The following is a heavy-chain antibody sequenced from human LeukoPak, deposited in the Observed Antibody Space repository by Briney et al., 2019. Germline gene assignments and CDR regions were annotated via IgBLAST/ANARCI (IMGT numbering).Heavy chain of an antibody. D-gene: IGHD6-13*01. CDR3: ARGAPYSSSWYR. CDR2: IYYSGST. CDR1: GGSISSYY. Sequence: SETLSPTCTVSGGSISSYYWSWIRQPPGKGLEWIGYIYYSGSTNYNPSLKSRVTISVDTSKNQFSLKLSSVTAADTAVYYCARGAPYSSSWYRWDQGTLVTVSS. J-gene: IGHJ5*02. V-gene: IGHV4-59*01.